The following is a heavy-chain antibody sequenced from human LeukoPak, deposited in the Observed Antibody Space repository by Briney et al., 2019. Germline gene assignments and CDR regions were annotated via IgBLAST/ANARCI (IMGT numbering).Heavy chain of an antibody. CDR3: ARVVSYYGSSYRLLDL. J-gene: IGHJ2*01. V-gene: IGHV3-33*08. Sequence: GGSLRLSCAASGFTFNNYGMHWVRQAPGKGLEWVALIWFDGSNKHYADSVKGRFTISRDNSKNTMYLQMDSLRAEDTAVYYCARVVSYYGSSYRLLDLWGRGTLVTVSS. D-gene: IGHD3-10*01. CDR2: IWFDGSNK. CDR1: GFTFNNYG.